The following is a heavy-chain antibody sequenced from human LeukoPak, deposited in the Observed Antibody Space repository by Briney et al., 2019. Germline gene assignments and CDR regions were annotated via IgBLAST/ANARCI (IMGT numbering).Heavy chain of an antibody. V-gene: IGHV3-23*01. Sequence: PAGSLRLSCAASGFTFSSYAMNWVRRAPGKGLEWVSTISGTGGSTYYADSVKGRFTISRDTSNNTLYLQMNSLRAEDTAFYYCAKGLSSGDYGLHYWGQGTLVTVSS. CDR2: ISGTGGST. CDR1: GFTFSSYA. J-gene: IGHJ4*02. D-gene: IGHD4-17*01. CDR3: AKGLSSGDYGLHY.